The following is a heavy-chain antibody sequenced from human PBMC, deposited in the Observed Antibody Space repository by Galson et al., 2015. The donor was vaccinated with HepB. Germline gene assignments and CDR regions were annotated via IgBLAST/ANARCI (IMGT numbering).Heavy chain of an antibody. CDR1: GFTFSSYG. CDR3: AKDLFGSTRPEYYFDY. J-gene: IGHJ4*02. Sequence: SLRLSCAASGFTFSSYGMHWVRQAPGKGLEWVAVISYDGSNKYYADSVKGRFTISRDNSKNTLYLQMNSLRAEDTAVYYCAKDLFGSTRPEYYFDYWGQGTLVTVSS. CDR2: ISYDGSNK. V-gene: IGHV3-30*18. D-gene: IGHD3-10*02.